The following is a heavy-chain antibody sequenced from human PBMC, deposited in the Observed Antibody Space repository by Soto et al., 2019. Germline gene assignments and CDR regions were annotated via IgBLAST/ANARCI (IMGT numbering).Heavy chain of an antibody. D-gene: IGHD3-3*01. CDR3: ARGKSVDYDLWSDYTTPPPFYYYDCMDV. V-gene: IGHV3-11*01. CDR2: SSSSGTTK. J-gene: IGHJ6*03. CDR1: GFSFSDYY. Sequence: QVQLVESGGGLVKPGGSLRLSCATSGFSFSDYYMNWIRQAPGKGLEWVSSSSSSGTTKYYSDSVKGRFTISRDNAKNSLHLQLNRLRSEDTAVYYCARGKSVDYDLWSDYTTPPPFYYYDCMDVWGKGTTVTVSS.